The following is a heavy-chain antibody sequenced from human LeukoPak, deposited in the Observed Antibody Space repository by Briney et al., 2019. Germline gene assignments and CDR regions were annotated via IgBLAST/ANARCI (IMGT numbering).Heavy chain of an antibody. Sequence: KTSETLSLTCTVSGGSISGYFWAWIRRPAGKGLEWIGRIYSSGSTNYNLSLKSRVTMSVDTSKNQFSLRLSSVTAADTAVYYCARDSGYNEFDYWGQGTLVTVSS. V-gene: IGHV4-4*07. CDR1: GGSISGYF. CDR3: ARDSGYNEFDY. CDR2: IYSSGST. D-gene: IGHD5-24*01. J-gene: IGHJ4*02.